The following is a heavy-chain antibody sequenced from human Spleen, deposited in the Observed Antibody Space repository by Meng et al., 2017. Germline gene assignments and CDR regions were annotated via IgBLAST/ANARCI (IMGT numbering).Heavy chain of an antibody. J-gene: IGHJ6*01. CDR1: GFTVSSNY. CDR2: ISSSDSTI. CDR3: ARDLSNEGSYYYYGMDV. D-gene: IGHD5/OR15-5a*01. V-gene: IGHV3-48*03. Sequence: GESLKISCAASGFTVSSNYMTWVRQAPGKGLEWVSYISSSDSTIYDADSVKGRFTISRDNAKNSLYLQMNSLRAEDTAVYYCARDLSNEGSYYYYGMDVWGQGTTVTVSS.